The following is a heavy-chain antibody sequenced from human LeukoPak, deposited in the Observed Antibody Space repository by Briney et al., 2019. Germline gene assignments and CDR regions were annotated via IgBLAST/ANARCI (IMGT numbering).Heavy chain of an antibody. CDR2: IIGSDGSK. CDR1: GFTFSSYA. V-gene: IGHV3-23*01. Sequence: GGSLRLSCAASGFTFSSYAMSWVRQDPRRRLEWGSAIIGSDGSKYYADSVKGRFTISRDNTMNTLYLQMNSLRAEDKAVYYCAKDVVTSFGELAFYMDVWGKGTTVTVSS. J-gene: IGHJ6*03. D-gene: IGHD3-10*01. CDR3: AKDVVTSFGELAFYMDV.